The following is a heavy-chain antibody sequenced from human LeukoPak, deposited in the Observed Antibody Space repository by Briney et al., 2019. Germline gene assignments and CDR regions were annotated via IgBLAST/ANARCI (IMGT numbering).Heavy chain of an antibody. J-gene: IGHJ5*02. CDR1: GGTFSSYA. CDR3: ARARRSVSAAGRDNWFDP. D-gene: IGHD6-13*01. Sequence: SVKVSCKASGGTFSSYAISWVRQAPGQGLEWMGGIIPIFGTANYAQKFQGRVTITADESTSTAYMELSRLRSDDTAVYYCARARRSVSAAGRDNWFDPWGQGTLVTVSS. CDR2: IIPIFGTA. V-gene: IGHV1-69*13.